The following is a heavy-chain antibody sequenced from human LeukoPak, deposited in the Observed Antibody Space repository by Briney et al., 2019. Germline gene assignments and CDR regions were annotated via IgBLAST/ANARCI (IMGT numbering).Heavy chain of an antibody. CDR2: IIPIFGTA. CDR1: GYPFSAHF. V-gene: IGHV1-69*13. Sequence: SVKVSCKASGYPFSAHFLNWVRQAPGQGLEWMGGIIPIFGTANYAQKFQGRVTITADESTSTAYMELSSLRSEDTAVYYCARSDYYDSSGYYYVADYWGQGTLVTVSS. J-gene: IGHJ4*02. CDR3: ARSDYYDSSGYYYVADY. D-gene: IGHD3-22*01.